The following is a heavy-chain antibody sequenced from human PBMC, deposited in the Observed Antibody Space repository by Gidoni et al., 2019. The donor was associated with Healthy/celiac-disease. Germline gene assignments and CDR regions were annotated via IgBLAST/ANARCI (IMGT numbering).Heavy chain of an antibody. CDR3: AREGNPRAIVGASSAFDI. CDR2: ISRSSSYI. J-gene: IGHJ3*02. V-gene: IGHV3-21*01. CDR1: GFNFSSYR. Sequence: EVQLVESGGGLVKPGGSLRLSCAASGFNFSSYRMNWVRQAPGKGLEWVSSISRSSSYINYADSVKGRFTISRDNAKNSLYLQMNSLRAEDTAVYYCAREGNPRAIVGASSAFDIWGQGTMVTVSS. D-gene: IGHD1-26*01.